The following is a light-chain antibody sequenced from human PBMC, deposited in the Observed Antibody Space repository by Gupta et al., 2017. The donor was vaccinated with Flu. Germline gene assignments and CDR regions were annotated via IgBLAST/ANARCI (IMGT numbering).Light chain of an antibody. Sequence: QSVLTQPPSVSAAPGQKATISCSGSSSNIGSNYVSWYQQLPGTAPKLLIYENNRRPSGIPDRFSGSKSGTSATLGISGLQTGDEAEYYCGTWENSLSAWVFGGGTQLTVL. J-gene: IGLJ3*02. V-gene: IGLV1-51*02. CDR3: GTWENSLSAWV. CDR2: ENN. CDR1: SSNIGSNY.